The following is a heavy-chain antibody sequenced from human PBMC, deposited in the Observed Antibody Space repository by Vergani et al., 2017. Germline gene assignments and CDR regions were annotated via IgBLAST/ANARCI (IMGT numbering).Heavy chain of an antibody. V-gene: IGHV4-34*01. CDR1: GGSFSGYY. J-gene: IGHJ5*02. Sequence: QVQLQQWGAGLLKPSETLSLTCAVYGGSFSGYYWSWIRQPPGKGLEWIGEINHSGSTNYNPSLKSRVTISVDTSKNQLSLKLNSVTAADTAVYYCARGPARRRNWFDPWGQGTQVIVSS. D-gene: IGHD6-6*01. CDR3: ARGPARRRNWFDP. CDR2: INHSGST.